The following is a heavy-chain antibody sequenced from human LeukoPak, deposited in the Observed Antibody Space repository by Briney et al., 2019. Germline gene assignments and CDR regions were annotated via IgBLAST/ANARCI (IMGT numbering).Heavy chain of an antibody. CDR2: ISWNSGSI. V-gene: IGHV3-9*01. J-gene: IGHJ5*02. CDR1: GFTFDDYA. D-gene: IGHD6-19*01. Sequence: PGRSLRLSCAASGFTFDDYAMHWVRQAPGKGLEWVSGISWNSGSIGYADSVKGRFTISRDNAKNSLYLQMNSLRAKDTALYYCAKGTQWLVQFSWFDPWGQGTLVTVSS. CDR3: AKGTQWLVQFSWFDP.